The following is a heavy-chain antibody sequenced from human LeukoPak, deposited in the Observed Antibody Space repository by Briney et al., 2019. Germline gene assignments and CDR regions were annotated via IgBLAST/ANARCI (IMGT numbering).Heavy chain of an antibody. CDR2: IFYSGST. CDR3: ARQCTSGVRRDWFDP. D-gene: IGHD4-23*01. J-gene: IGHJ5*02. CDR1: SGSISSSSFS. V-gene: IGHV4-39*01. Sequence: SETLSLTCTVSSGSISSSSFSWGWIRQPPGKGLEWIGNIFYSGSTYYNPSLKSRVTISVDTSKNQFSLKLISVIAADTAVYYCARQCTSGVRRDWFDPWGQGTLVTVSS.